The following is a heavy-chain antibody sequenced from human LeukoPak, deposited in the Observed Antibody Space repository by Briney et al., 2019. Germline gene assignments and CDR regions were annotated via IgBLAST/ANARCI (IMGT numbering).Heavy chain of an antibody. J-gene: IGHJ3*02. CDR2: IYSGGST. CDR3: ARGIAVAVTGGAFDI. CDR1: GFTVSSNY. Sequence: PGGSLRLSCAASGFTVSSNYMSWVRQAPGKGLEWVSVIYSGGSTYYADSVKGRFTISRDNSKSTLYLQMNSLRAEDTAVYYCARGIAVAVTGGAFDIWGQGTMVTVSS. D-gene: IGHD6-19*01. V-gene: IGHV3-53*01.